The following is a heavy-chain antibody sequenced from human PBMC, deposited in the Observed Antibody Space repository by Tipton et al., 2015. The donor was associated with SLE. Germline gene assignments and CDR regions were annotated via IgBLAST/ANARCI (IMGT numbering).Heavy chain of an antibody. Sequence: QVQLVQSGAEVMKPGASVKVSCKASGYTFTNFDISWVRQAPGQGLEWMGWISTKNGDTKYAQRFQGRVSMTTDTSTSTTYMALRSPRSEDTAVYYCARGEGGAQDYYYYGMDVWGQGTTVTVSS. D-gene: IGHD3-16*01. CDR3: ARGEGGAQDYYYYGMDV. J-gene: IGHJ6*02. CDR1: GYTFTNFD. V-gene: IGHV1-18*01. CDR2: ISTKNGDT.